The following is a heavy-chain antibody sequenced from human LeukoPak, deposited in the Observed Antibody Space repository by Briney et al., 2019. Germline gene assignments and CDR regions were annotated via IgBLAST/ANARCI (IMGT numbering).Heavy chain of an antibody. J-gene: IGHJ4*02. CDR1: GFTFGDYA. CDR2: IRSKAYGGTT. V-gene: IGHV3-49*04. D-gene: IGHD2-2*01. Sequence: GGSLRLSCTASGFTFGDYAMSWVRQAPGKGLEWVGFIRSKAYGGTTEYAASVKGRFTISRDDSKSIAYLQMNSLKTEDTAVYYCTRDRRGYCSSTSCSPFGYWGQGTLVTVSS. CDR3: TRDRRGYCSSTSCSPFGY.